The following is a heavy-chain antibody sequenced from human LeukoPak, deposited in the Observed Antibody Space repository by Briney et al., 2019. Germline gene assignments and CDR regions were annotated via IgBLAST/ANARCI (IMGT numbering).Heavy chain of an antibody. CDR2: ISTYTGRA. CDR3: ARADGTNSGTNAFDA. Sequence: ASVKVSCKTSGYRFNVYDILWVRQAPGHGLDYVGWISTYTGRANYAQKLQGRVSVITDTSTSTAYLELTNLTSSDTGLYYCARADGTNSGTNAFDAWGLGTMVTVAS. J-gene: IGHJ3*01. CDR1: GYRFNVYD. D-gene: IGHD4-23*01. V-gene: IGHV1-18*01.